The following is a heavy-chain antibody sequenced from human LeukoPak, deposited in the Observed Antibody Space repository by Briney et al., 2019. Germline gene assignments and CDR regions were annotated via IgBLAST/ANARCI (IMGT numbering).Heavy chain of an antibody. V-gene: IGHV1-69*04. CDR2: IIPILGIA. Sequence: ASVKVSCKASGGTFSSYAISWVRQAPGQGLEWMGRIIPILGIANYAQKFQGRVTITADKSTSTAYMELSGLRSEDTAVYYCARDGYTPTYYYYGMDVWGQGTTVTVSS. J-gene: IGHJ6*02. CDR1: GGTFSSYA. CDR3: ARDGYTPTYYYYGMDV. D-gene: IGHD5-24*01.